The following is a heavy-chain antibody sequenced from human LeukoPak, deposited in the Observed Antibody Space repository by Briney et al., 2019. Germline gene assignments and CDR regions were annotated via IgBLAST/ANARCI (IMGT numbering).Heavy chain of an antibody. CDR2: LYPGDSDT. CDR3: ARHSSTEIDY. J-gene: IGHJ4*02. V-gene: IGHV5-51*01. D-gene: IGHD2-2*01. CDR1: GFSFTGYW. Sequence: GESLKISCQASGFSFTGYWIGWVRQMPGKGLEWMGILYPGDSDTRYSPSFQGQVTMSADESISTAYLQWATLKASDSAMYYCARHSSTEIDYWGQGTLVTVSS.